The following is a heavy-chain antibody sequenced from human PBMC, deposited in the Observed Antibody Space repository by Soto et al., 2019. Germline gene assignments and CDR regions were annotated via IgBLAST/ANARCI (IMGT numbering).Heavy chain of an antibody. Sequence: QVQLVESGGGVVQPGRSLRLSCAASGFTFSSYAMHWVRQAPGKGLEWVAVISYDGSNKYYADSVKGRFTISRDNSKNTLYLQMNSLRAEDTAVYYCARGVLALRAGYTTTVNFDYWGQGTLVTVSS. D-gene: IGHD5-12*01. CDR3: ARGVLALRAGYTTTVNFDY. CDR2: ISYDGSNK. V-gene: IGHV3-30-3*01. CDR1: GFTFSSYA. J-gene: IGHJ4*02.